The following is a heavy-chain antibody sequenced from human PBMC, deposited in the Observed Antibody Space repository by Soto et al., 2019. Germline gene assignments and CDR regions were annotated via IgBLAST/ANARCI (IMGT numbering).Heavy chain of an antibody. CDR3: ARVLAVVAVPGNALDI. D-gene: IGHD6-19*01. J-gene: IGHJ3*02. V-gene: IGHV3-30*04. CDR1: GFTFSSYS. CDR2: VSYDGSNK. Sequence: GGSLRLSCAASGFTFSSYSLHWVRQAPGEGLEWVAVVSYDGSNKYYADSVKGRCTISRDNSKNTLSLQMNSLRPEDTAVYYCARVLAVVAVPGNALDIWGPGTMVTVSS.